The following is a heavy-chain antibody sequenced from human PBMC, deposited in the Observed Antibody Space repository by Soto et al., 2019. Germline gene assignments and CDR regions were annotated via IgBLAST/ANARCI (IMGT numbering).Heavy chain of an antibody. CDR2: IYYSGST. CDR1: GGSISSYY. D-gene: IGHD6-13*01. Sequence: PSETLSLTCTVSGGSISSYYWSWIRQPPGKGLEWIGYIYYSGSTNYNPSLKSRVTISVDTSKNQFSLKLSSVTAADTAVYYCARVAIAAAGHLPYYFDYWGKGTLVTVSS. V-gene: IGHV4-59*01. J-gene: IGHJ4*02. CDR3: ARVAIAAAGHLPYYFDY.